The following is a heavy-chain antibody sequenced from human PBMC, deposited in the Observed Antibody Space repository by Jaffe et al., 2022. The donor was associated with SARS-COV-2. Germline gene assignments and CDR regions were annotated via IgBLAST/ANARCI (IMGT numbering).Heavy chain of an antibody. CDR3: VRESKLMVGGTLGIRGPFSYYAMDV. D-gene: IGHD1-26*01. J-gene: IGHJ6*02. CDR1: GQTLTTHR. CDR2: ISAGTGET. Sequence: QVQVVQSGADVRRPGASVKVSCKASGQTLTTHRIHWVRQAPGHGLEWLGRISAGTGETEYSPSFQGRVTFTTDAAADTAYVELIRLRFEDTAVYFCVRESKLMVGGTLGIRGPFSYYAMDVWGQGTAVIVSS. V-gene: IGHV1-3*01.